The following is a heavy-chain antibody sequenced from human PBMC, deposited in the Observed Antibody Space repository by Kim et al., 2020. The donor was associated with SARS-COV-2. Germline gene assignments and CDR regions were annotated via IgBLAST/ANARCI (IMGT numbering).Heavy chain of an antibody. V-gene: IGHV3-23*01. CDR2: IGSTGGT. J-gene: IGHJ4*02. CDR3: SARTTYYWDY. D-gene: IGHD3-10*01. CDR1: GFPFSRHA. Sequence: GGSLRLSCAASGFPFSRHAMSWARQAAGKGLEWVSAIGSTGGTYYADSAKGRFTISRDNSKNTLYLQLNSLRAEDTAVYFCSARTTYYWDYWGEGTLVTVSS.